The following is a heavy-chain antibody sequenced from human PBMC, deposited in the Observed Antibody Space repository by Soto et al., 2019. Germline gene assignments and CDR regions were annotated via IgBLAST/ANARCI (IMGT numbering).Heavy chain of an antibody. CDR3: AREGGIADRDFDY. J-gene: IGHJ4*02. CDR1: GFTFSSYE. V-gene: IGHV3-48*03. D-gene: IGHD6-13*01. CDR2: ISSSGSTI. Sequence: EVQLVESGGGLVQPGGSLRLSCAASGFTFSSYEMNWVRQAPGKGLEWVSYISSSGSTIYYADSVKGRFTISRDNAKNSLYLQMNSLRAEDTAVYYCAREGGIADRDFDYWGQGTLVTVSS.